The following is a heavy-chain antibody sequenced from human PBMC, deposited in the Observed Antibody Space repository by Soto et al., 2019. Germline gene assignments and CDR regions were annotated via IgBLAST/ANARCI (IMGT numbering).Heavy chain of an antibody. CDR3: ARDQAAGTDAFDY. D-gene: IGHD6-13*01. Sequence: GGSLRLSCAASGFTVSSNYMSWVRQAPGKGLEWVSVIYSGGSTYYADSVKGRFTISRDNSKNTLYLQMNSLRAEDTSVYYCARDQAAGTDAFDYGGQGTLVTVSS. J-gene: IGHJ4*02. V-gene: IGHV3-66*01. CDR1: GFTVSSNY. CDR2: IYSGGST.